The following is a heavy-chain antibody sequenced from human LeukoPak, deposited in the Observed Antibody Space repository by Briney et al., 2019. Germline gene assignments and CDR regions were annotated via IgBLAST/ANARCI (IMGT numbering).Heavy chain of an antibody. CDR3: ARGAGYNYPYYFDY. D-gene: IGHD5-24*01. CDR1: GFTFSDYY. Sequence: PGGSLRLSCAASGFTFSDYYMSWIRQAPGKGLEWVANIKQDGSEKYYVDSVKGRFTISRDNAKNSLYLQMNSLRAEDTAVYYCARGAGYNYPYYFDYWGQGTLVTVSS. V-gene: IGHV3-7*03. J-gene: IGHJ4*02. CDR2: IKQDGSEK.